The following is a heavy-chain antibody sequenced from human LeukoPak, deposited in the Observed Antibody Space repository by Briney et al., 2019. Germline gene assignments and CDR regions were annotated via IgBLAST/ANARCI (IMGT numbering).Heavy chain of an antibody. CDR1: GFAFSGNY. J-gene: IGHJ4*02. CDR2: IYSGGTT. V-gene: IGHV3-53*01. D-gene: IGHD6-13*01. Sequence: PGGSLRLSCSASGFAFSGNYMSWVRQAPGKGLEWVSVIYSGGTTNYADSVKGRFTISRDNSKNTLFLQMNSLRAEDTAVYYCARGGYSSSWYHFDYWGQGTLVTVSS. CDR3: ARGGYSSSWYHFDY.